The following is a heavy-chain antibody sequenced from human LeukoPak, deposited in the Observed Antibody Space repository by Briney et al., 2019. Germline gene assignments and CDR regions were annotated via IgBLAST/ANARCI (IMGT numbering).Heavy chain of an antibody. CDR3: ARHFYGSGTYYHFDY. Sequence: PSETLSLTCSVSGDSISSGGYYWSWIRQHPGKGLEWIGYIYYSGSTYYNPSLKSRVTISVDTSKNQFSLKLSSVTAADTAVYYCARHFYGSGTYYHFDYWGQGTLVTVSS. CDR1: GDSISSGGYY. V-gene: IGHV4-31*03. J-gene: IGHJ4*02. D-gene: IGHD3-10*01. CDR2: IYYSGST.